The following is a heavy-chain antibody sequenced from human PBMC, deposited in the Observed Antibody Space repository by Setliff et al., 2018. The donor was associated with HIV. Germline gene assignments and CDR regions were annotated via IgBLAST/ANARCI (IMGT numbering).Heavy chain of an antibody. V-gene: IGHV4-61*09. CDR3: ASLGSSGYYLHY. Sequence: SETLSLTCTVSGASVTSGYYYWSWIRQTAGKGLEWIGHVYTGGSTKYTSSLKSRVTMSLDTSRSQFSLNLTSVTAADTAVYYCASLGSSGYYLHYWGQGILVTVSS. CDR1: GASVTSGYYY. J-gene: IGHJ4*02. CDR2: VYTGGST. D-gene: IGHD3-22*01.